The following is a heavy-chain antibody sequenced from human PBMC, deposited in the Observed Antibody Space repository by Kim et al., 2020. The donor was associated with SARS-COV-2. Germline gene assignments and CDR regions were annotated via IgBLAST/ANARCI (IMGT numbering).Heavy chain of an antibody. CDR1: GFTFSSYS. V-gene: IGHV3-21*01. D-gene: IGHD2-21*02. CDR2: ISSSSSYI. CDR3: AWANCGGDCYFDY. Sequence: GGSLRLSCAASGFTFSSYSMNWVRQAPGKGLEWVSSISSSSSYIYYADSVKGRFTISRDNAKNSLYLQMNSLRAEDTAVYYCAWANCGGDCYFDYWGQGTLVTVSS. J-gene: IGHJ4*02.